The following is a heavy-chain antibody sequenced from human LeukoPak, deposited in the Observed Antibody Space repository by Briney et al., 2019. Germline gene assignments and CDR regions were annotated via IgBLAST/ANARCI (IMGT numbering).Heavy chain of an antibody. Sequence: ASVKVSCKASGGTFSSYAISWVRQAPGQGLEWMGRIIPIFGIANYAQKFQGRVTITADKSTSTAYMELSSLRSEDTAVYYCASSSGSRDGYNWGFIDYWGQGTLVTVSS. CDR3: ASSSGSRDGYNWGFIDY. CDR1: GGTFSSYA. V-gene: IGHV1-69*04. D-gene: IGHD5-24*01. J-gene: IGHJ4*02. CDR2: IIPIFGIA.